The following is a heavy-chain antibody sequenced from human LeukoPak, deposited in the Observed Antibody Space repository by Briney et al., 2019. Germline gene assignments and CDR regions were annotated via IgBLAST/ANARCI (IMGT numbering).Heavy chain of an antibody. CDR1: GFTVSSNY. D-gene: IGHD6-19*01. V-gene: IGHV3-53*01. CDR2: IYSGGST. J-gene: IGHJ4*02. Sequence: PGGSLRLSCAASGFTVSSNYMSWVRQAPGKGLEWVSVIYSGGSTYYADSVKGRFTISRDNSKNTLYLQMNSLRAEDTAVYYCARSSSGWHFDYWGQGNLVTVSS. CDR3: ARSSSGWHFDY.